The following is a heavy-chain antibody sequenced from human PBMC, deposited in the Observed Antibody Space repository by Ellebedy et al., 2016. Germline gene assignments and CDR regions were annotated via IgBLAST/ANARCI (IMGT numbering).Heavy chain of an antibody. J-gene: IGHJ6*03. CDR2: IYYSGST. Sequence: SETLSLXXTVSDDSITNYYWSWIRQPPGKGLEWIGYIYYSGSTYYNPSLKSRLTISVDASKNHFSLKLSSVTAADTAVYYCARDRWGYYMDVWGKGTTVTVSS. CDR1: DDSITNYY. D-gene: IGHD3-16*01. V-gene: IGHV4-59*12. CDR3: ARDRWGYYMDV.